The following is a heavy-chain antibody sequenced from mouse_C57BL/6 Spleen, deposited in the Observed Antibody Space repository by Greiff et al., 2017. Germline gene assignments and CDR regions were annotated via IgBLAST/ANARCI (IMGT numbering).Heavy chain of an antibody. V-gene: IGHV7-3*01. CDR1: GFTFTDYY. J-gene: IGHJ2*01. Sequence: EVKLMESGGGLVQPGGSLSLSCAASGFTFTDYYMSWVRQPPGKALEWLGFIRNKANGYTTEYSASVKGRFTISRDNSQSVLYLQMNTLSAEDSATYYGASYCSNYRDYWGQGTTLTVSS. CDR2: IRNKANGYTT. CDR3: ASYCSNYRDY. D-gene: IGHD1-1*01.